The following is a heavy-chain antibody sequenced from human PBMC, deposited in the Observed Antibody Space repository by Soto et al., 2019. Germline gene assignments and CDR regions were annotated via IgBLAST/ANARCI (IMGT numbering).Heavy chain of an antibody. V-gene: IGHV3-21*01. CDR1: GFTFSSYS. CDR3: ARDSGAYNWNLIYYYGMDV. J-gene: IGHJ6*02. CDR2: ISSSSSYI. D-gene: IGHD1-20*01. Sequence: PGGSLRLSCAASGFTFSSYSMNWVRQAPGKGLEWVSSISSSSSYIYYADSVKGRFTISRDNAKNSLYLQMNSLRAEDTAVYYCARDSGAYNWNLIYYYGMDVWGQGTTVTVSS.